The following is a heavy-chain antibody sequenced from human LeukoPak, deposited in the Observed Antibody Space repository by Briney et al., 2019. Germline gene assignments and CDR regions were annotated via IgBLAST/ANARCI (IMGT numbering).Heavy chain of an antibody. CDR2: IDSNSGGT. J-gene: IGHJ3*01. Sequence: ASVKVSCKASGYTFTGYYIHWVRQAPGQGLEWMGWIDSNSGGTNYAQKFRDRVTMTRDTSISTVYMEMSRLRSDDTAVYYCARDSTEMRDNAFDVWGQGTLVTVSS. CDR3: ARDSTEMRDNAFDV. CDR1: GYTFTGYY. D-gene: IGHD1-14*01. V-gene: IGHV1-2*02.